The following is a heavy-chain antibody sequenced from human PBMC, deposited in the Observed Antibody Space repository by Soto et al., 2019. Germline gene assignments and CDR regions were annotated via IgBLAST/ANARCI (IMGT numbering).Heavy chain of an antibody. CDR2: ISWNSGSI. J-gene: IGHJ4*02. CDR3: VKDIHEQWLVSHFEY. Sequence: DVQLVESGGGSVQPGRSLRLSCVASGFTFESYAMHWVRQVPGKGLEGVSGISWNSGSIGYEDSVKGRFTISRDNAQKSLYLEMNSLRVEDTAFYYCVKDIHEQWLVSHFEYWGQGALVTVSS. CDR1: GFTFESYA. V-gene: IGHV3-9*01. D-gene: IGHD6-19*01.